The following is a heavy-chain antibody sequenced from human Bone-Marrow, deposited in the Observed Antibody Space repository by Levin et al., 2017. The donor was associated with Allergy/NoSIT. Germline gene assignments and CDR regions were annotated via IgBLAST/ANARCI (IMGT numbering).Heavy chain of an antibody. CDR2: ISYSRDI. Sequence: PSETLSLTCSVSGDSVSSGVYSWSWIRQFPEKGLEWIGYISYSRDIYYNPSLKSRVALSSDPSQNQFSLRLTSVTAADTAVYFCARVRSLATVTHLDSWGQGTLVAVSS. D-gene: IGHD4-17*01. V-gene: IGHV4-31*03. CDR3: ARVRSLATVTHLDS. J-gene: IGHJ4*02. CDR1: GDSVSSGVYS.